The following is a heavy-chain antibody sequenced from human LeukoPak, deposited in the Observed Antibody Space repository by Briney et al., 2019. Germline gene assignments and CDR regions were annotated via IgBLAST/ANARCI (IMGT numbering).Heavy chain of an antibody. Sequence: GGSLRLSCAASGFTFSSYAMSWVRQAPGKGLEWVSGISWNSGSIGYADSVKGRFTISRDNAKNSLYLQMNSLRAEDTALYYCAKDASSGSSWYYFDYWGQGTLVTVSS. V-gene: IGHV3-9*01. CDR3: AKDASSGSSWYYFDY. CDR2: ISWNSGSI. D-gene: IGHD6-13*01. J-gene: IGHJ4*02. CDR1: GFTFSSYA.